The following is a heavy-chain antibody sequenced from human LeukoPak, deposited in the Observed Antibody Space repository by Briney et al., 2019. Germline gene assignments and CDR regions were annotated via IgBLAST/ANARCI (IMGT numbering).Heavy chain of an antibody. V-gene: IGHV3-11*04. D-gene: IGHD1-26*01. CDR2: ISDGGRPL. J-gene: IGHJ4*02. CDR1: GFIFSDYY. CDR3: SSKIVLSD. Sequence: PGGSLRLSCAASGFIFSDYYMSWIRQAPGKGLEWVSFISDGGRPLHYADSVKGRFTISRDNAKNSLYLQMNSLRAEDTAVYYCSSKIVLSDWGQGTLVTVSS.